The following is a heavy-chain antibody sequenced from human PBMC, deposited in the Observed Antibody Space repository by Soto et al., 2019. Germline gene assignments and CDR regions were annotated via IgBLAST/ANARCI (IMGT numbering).Heavy chain of an antibody. Sequence: QVQLVESGGGVVQPGRSLRLSCAASGFTFSSYGMHWVRKAPGKGLEWVAVRSYDGSNKYYADSVKGRFTISRDNSKNPLYLQMNSLRVEDTAVYYCAKDQGSGSFMDVWGQGTTVTVSS. CDR1: GFTFSSYG. CDR2: RSYDGSNK. J-gene: IGHJ6*02. CDR3: AKDQGSGSFMDV. D-gene: IGHD3-10*01. V-gene: IGHV3-30*18.